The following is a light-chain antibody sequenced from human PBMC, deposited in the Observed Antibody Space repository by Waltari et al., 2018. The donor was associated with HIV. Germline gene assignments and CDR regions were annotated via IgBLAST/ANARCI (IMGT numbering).Light chain of an antibody. Sequence: QSVLTQPPSVSAAPGQKVPISCSGSSSNIGNNYVPWYQQLPRTAPKLLIYDSNKRASGIPDRFSGSKSGTSASLGISGLQTGDEADYYCGTWDSSLSAVVFGGGTKLTVL. J-gene: IGLJ2*01. CDR1: SSNIGNNY. CDR2: DSN. V-gene: IGLV1-51*01. CDR3: GTWDSSLSAVV.